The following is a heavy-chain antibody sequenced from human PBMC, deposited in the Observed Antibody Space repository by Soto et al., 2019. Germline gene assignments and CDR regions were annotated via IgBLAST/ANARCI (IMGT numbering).Heavy chain of an antibody. V-gene: IGHV1-18*04. Sequence: ASVKVSCKASGYTFTSYGISWVRQAPGQGLEWMGWISAYNGNTNYAQKLQGRVTMTTDTSTSTAYMELRSLRSDDTAVYYCARDRLGAARPYSYYGMDVWGQGTTGTVSS. CDR1: GYTFTSYG. CDR2: ISAYNGNT. D-gene: IGHD6-6*01. J-gene: IGHJ6*02. CDR3: ARDRLGAARPYSYYGMDV.